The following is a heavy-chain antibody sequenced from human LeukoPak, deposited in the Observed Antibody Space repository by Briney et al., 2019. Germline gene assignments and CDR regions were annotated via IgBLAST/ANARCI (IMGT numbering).Heavy chain of an antibody. CDR1: GYTFTGYY. Sequence: ASVKVSCKASGYTFTGYYMHWVRQAPGQGLEWMGWINPNSGGTNYAQKFQGRVTMTRDTSISTAYMELSRLRSDDTAVYYCARGQEVCTSTTCYHFIFDYWGQGTPVTVSS. J-gene: IGHJ4*02. V-gene: IGHV1-2*02. D-gene: IGHD2-2*01. CDR2: INPNSGGT. CDR3: ARGQEVCTSTTCYHFIFDY.